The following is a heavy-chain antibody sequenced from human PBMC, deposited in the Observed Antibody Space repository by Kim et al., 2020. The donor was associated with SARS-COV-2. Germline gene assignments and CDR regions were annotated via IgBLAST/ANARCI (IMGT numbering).Heavy chain of an antibody. CDR2: NTGNP. CDR3: ARGPGDY. J-gene: IGHJ4*02. V-gene: IGHV7-4-1*02. Sequence: NTGNPTYAQGFTGRFVFSLDTSVSTAYLQISSLKAEDTAVYYCARGPGDYWGQGTLVTVSS.